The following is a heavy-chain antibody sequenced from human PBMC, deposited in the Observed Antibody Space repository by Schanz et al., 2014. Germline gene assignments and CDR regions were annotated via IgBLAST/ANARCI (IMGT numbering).Heavy chain of an antibody. V-gene: IGHV3-53*01. Sequence: EVQLVESGGGLIQPGGSLRLSCAVSGFTVNTNYMSWVRQAPGKGLEWISSMYINSGSTQYADSVKGRFIISRDSSKNTLFLQMNSLRDEDTAVYYCARDHPHRGVTGYYNDVWGQGTTVTVSS. CDR1: GFTVNTNY. CDR3: ARDHPHRGVTGYYNDV. J-gene: IGHJ6*02. D-gene: IGHD3-9*01. CDR2: MYINSGST.